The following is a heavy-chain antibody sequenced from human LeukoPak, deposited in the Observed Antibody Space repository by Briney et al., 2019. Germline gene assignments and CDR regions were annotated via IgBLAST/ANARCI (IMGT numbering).Heavy chain of an antibody. D-gene: IGHD6-19*01. V-gene: IGHV1-69*05. CDR2: IIPIFGTA. CDR3: AREGGETKISSGWYYFDY. CDR1: GGTFSSYA. Sequence: SVKVSCKASGGTFSSYAISWVRQAPGQGLEWMGGIIPIFGTANYAQKFQGRVTITTDESTSTAYMGLSSLRSEDTAVYYCAREGGETKISSGWYYFDYWGQGTLVTVSS. J-gene: IGHJ4*02.